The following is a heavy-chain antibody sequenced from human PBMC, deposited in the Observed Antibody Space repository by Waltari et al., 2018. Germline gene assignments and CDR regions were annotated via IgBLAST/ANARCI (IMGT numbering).Heavy chain of an antibody. Sequence: VQLVASGGGLVQPGRSLRLSCTASGFPFGDYAMSWVRQAPGKGLEWVGFIRSKAYGGTTEYAASVKGRFTISRDDSKSIAYLQMNSLKIEDTAVYYCALYYALHEDYFDYWGQGTLVTVSS. CDR2: IRSKAYGGTT. CDR1: GFPFGDYA. J-gene: IGHJ4*02. CDR3: ALYYALHEDYFDY. V-gene: IGHV3-49*04. D-gene: IGHD3-16*01.